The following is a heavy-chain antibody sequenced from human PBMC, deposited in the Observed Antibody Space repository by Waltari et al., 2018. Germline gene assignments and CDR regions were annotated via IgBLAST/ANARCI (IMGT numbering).Heavy chain of an antibody. Sequence: QVQLQQWGAGLLKPSETLSLTCAVYGGSFSGYYWSWIRQPPGKGLEWIGEINHSGSTNYNPSLKSRVTRSVETSKNQFSLKLSAVTAADTAVYYCARGGVYSGSYYASYYFDYWGQGTLVTVSS. CDR2: INHSGST. V-gene: IGHV4-34*01. CDR3: ARGGVYSGSYYASYYFDY. CDR1: GGSFSGYY. D-gene: IGHD1-26*01. J-gene: IGHJ4*02.